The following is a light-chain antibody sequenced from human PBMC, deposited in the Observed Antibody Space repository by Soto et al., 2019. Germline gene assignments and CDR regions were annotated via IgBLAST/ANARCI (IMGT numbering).Light chain of an antibody. CDR1: QSVGSS. CDR2: DAS. V-gene: IGKV3-11*01. J-gene: IGKJ5*01. Sequence: EIVLTQSPATLSLSPGERYTLSCMAIQSVGSSLAWYQQKPGQAPRLLIYDASNRATGIPARFSGSGSGTDFTLTISSLEPEDFAVYYCQQRRNWPPGITVGPGTRLEIK. CDR3: QQRRNWPPGIT.